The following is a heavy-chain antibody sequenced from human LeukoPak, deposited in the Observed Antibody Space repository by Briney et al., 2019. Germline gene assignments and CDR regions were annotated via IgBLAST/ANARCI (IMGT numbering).Heavy chain of an antibody. D-gene: IGHD2-15*01. Sequence: GKSLRLSCAASGFTFSSYWMHWVRQAPGQGLVWVSRINGDGSSTTYADSVTGRFTISRDNAENTLYLQMNSLRAEDTAVYYCARDGSWHFDLWGRGTLVTVSS. CDR1: GFTFSSYW. CDR3: ARDGSWHFDL. CDR2: INGDGSST. V-gene: IGHV3-74*01. J-gene: IGHJ2*01.